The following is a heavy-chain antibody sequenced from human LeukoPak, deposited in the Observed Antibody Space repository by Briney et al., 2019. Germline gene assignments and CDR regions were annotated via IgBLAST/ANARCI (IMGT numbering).Heavy chain of an antibody. Sequence: GGSLRLSCAASGFTFSSYSMNWVRQAPGKGLEWVSSISSTSSYIYYAGSVKGRFTISRDNAKNSLSLQMNSLRAEDTAVYYCASWGKKVDYWGQGTLVTVSS. V-gene: IGHV3-21*01. CDR2: ISSTSSYI. CDR1: GFTFSSYS. J-gene: IGHJ4*02. D-gene: IGHD3-16*01. CDR3: ASWGKKVDY.